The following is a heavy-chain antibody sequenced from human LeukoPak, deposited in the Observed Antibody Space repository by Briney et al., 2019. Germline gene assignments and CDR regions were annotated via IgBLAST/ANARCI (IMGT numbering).Heavy chain of an antibody. J-gene: IGHJ4*02. CDR2: INHSGST. CDR1: GGSFSGYY. CDR3: ARDRYIYGSEDRFDY. V-gene: IGHV4-34*01. D-gene: IGHD5-18*01. Sequence: SETLSLTCAVYGGSFSGYYWSWIRQPPGKGLEWIGEINHSGSTNYNPSLKSRVTISVDTSKNQFSLKLSSVTAADTAVYYCARDRYIYGSEDRFDYWGQGTLVTVSS.